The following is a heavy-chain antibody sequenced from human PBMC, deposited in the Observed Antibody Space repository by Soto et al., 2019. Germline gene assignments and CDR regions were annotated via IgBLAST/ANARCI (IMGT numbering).Heavy chain of an antibody. J-gene: IGHJ5*02. CDR1: GYTFTSYD. D-gene: IGHD6-13*01. V-gene: IGHV1-8*01. CDR3: ARERSAAGTGWSDP. Sequence: QVQLVQSGAEVKKPGASVKVSCKASGYTFTSYDINWVRQATGQGLEWMGWMNPNSGNTGHAQKFQGRVTMTRNTSLSTAYMELSSLRSEDMAVYFCARERSAAGTGWSDPWGQGTLVTVSS. CDR2: MNPNSGNT.